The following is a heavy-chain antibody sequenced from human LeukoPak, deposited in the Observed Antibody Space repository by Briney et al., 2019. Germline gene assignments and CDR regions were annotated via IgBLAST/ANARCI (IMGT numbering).Heavy chain of an antibody. V-gene: IGHV4-31*03. CDR1: GGSIRSGGYY. CDR3: ARAPPIIAVAGSAFDV. D-gene: IGHD6-19*01. Sequence: PSETLSLACTVSGGSIRSGGYYWSWLRQHPGEGLEWLGYVYYSGSSYYNPSPKSRVSMSVDTSKNQFSLNLTSVTAADTAVYYCARAPPIIAVAGSAFDVWGQGTMVTVSS. J-gene: IGHJ3*01. CDR2: VYYSGSS.